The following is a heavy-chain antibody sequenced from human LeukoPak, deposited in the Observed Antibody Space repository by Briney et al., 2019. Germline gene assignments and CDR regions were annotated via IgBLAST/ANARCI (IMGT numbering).Heavy chain of an antibody. CDR2: ISAYNGNI. J-gene: IGHJ4*02. Sequence: ASVKVSCKASGYTFTSYGISWVRQAPGQGLEWMGWISAYNGNINYAQKLQGRVTLTTDTSTSTAYMELRSLRSDDTAVYYCARDYMSYYDSSGYPYWGQGTLVTASS. CDR1: GYTFTSYG. D-gene: IGHD3-22*01. V-gene: IGHV1-18*01. CDR3: ARDYMSYYDSSGYPY.